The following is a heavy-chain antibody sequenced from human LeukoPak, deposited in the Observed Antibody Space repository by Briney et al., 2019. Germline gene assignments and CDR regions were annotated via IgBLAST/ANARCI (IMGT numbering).Heavy chain of an antibody. CDR3: ASRPITIFGVVLRDWFDP. D-gene: IGHD3-3*01. Sequence: SETLSLTCTVSGGSISSGDYYWSWIRQPPGKGLEWIGYIYYSGSTYYNPSLKSRVTISVDTSKNQFSLKLSSVTAADTAVYYCASRPITIFGVVLRDWFDPWGQGTLVTVSS. CDR1: GGSISSGDYY. CDR2: IYYSGST. J-gene: IGHJ5*02. V-gene: IGHV4-30-4*01.